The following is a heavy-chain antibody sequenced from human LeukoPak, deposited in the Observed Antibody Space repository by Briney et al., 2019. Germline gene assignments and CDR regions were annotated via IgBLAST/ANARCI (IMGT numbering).Heavy chain of an antibody. CDR2: INHSGST. V-gene: IGHV4-34*01. CDR1: GGSFSGYY. Sequence: SETLSLTCAVYGGSFSGYYWSWIRQPPGKGLEWIGEINHSGSTNYNPSLKSRVTISVDTSKNQFSLKLSSVTAADTAVYYCARGGGYYYYMDVWGKGTMVTVSS. D-gene: IGHD3-10*01. CDR3: ARGGGYYYYMDV. J-gene: IGHJ6*03.